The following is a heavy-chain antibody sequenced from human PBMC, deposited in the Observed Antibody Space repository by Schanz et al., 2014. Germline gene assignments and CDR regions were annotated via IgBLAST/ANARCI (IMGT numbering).Heavy chain of an antibody. CDR3: ARGGPAYYFDD. CDR1: GFTFRGYA. CDR2: MNESHSTI. Sequence: EVQLVESGGGLVQPGGSLRLSCAASGFTFRGYAMSWVRQAPGKGLEWVSAMNESHSTIYYADSVRGRFTISRDNAENTVYIQMNSLRAEDTAVYYCARGGPAYYFDDWGQGTLVTVSS. J-gene: IGHJ4*02. V-gene: IGHV3-23*04.